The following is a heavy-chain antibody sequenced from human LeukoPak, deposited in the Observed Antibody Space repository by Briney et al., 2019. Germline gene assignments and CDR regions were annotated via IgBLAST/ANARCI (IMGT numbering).Heavy chain of an antibody. Sequence: GGSLRLSCVASGFTFSSFWMSWVRQAPGKGLEWVANIKQDGSEKYYVDSVKGRFTISRDNAENSLYLQMNSLRAEDTAVYYCARDRGYYGSDSWGQGTMVTVSS. CDR3: ARDRGYYGSDS. CDR1: GFTFSSFW. CDR2: IKQDGSEK. D-gene: IGHD3-10*01. J-gene: IGHJ3*02. V-gene: IGHV3-7*03.